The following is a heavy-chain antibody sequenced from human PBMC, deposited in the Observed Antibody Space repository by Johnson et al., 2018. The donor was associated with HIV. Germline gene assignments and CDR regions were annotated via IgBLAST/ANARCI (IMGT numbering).Heavy chain of an antibody. J-gene: IGHJ3*02. D-gene: IGHD6-6*01. V-gene: IGHV3-7*01. CDR3: ARSLPYSSSVGFDI. CDR2: IKQDGSEK. Sequence: MQLVESGGGVVQPGRSLRLSCAASGFTFSSYAMSWVRQAPGKGLEWVANIKQDGSEKYYVDSVKGRFTISRDNAKNSLYLQMNSLRAEDTAVYYCARSLPYSSSVGFDIWGQGTMVTVSS. CDR1: GFTFSSYA.